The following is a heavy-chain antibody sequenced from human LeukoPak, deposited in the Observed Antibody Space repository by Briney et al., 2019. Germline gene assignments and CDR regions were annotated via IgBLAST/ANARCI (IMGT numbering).Heavy chain of an antibody. D-gene: IGHD3-3*01. J-gene: IGHJ6*02. CDR3: ARGHLRFLEWLSPSYGMDV. Sequence: GGSLRLSCAASGFTFSRYDMHWVRQATGKGLEWVSAIGTAGDTYYPGSVKGRFTISRENAKNSLYLQMNSLRAGDTAVYYCARGHLRFLEWLSPSYGMDVWGQGTTVTVSS. CDR2: IGTAGDT. V-gene: IGHV3-13*01. CDR1: GFTFSRYD.